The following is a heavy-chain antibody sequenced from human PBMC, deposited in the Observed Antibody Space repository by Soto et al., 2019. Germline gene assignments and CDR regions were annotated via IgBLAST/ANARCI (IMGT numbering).Heavy chain of an antibody. Sequence: QVQLVQSGAEVKKPGSSVKVSCKASGGTFSSYAISWVRQAPGQGLEWMGGIIPIFGTANYAQKFQGRVTITADKSTSTAYMELSSLRSKDTAVYYCARRVPFTHCSSTSCYLYNWFDPWGQGTLVTVSS. CDR2: IIPIFGTA. CDR1: GGTFSSYA. V-gene: IGHV1-69*06. J-gene: IGHJ5*02. CDR3: ARRVPFTHCSSTSCYLYNWFDP. D-gene: IGHD2-2*01.